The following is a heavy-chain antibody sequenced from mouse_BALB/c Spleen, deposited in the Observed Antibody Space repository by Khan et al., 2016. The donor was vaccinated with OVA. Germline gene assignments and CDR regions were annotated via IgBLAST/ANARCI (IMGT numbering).Heavy chain of an antibody. CDR2: INPTSGYT. V-gene: IGHV1-7*01. J-gene: IGHJ2*01. CDR1: GYTFTSYW. CDR3: ARVRIDY. Sequence: VELVESGAELAKPGASVKMSCKASGYTFTSYWMHWIKQRPGQGLEWIGYINPTSGYTDYNQKFKDKATLTADKSSSTAYMQLSSLTSDDSAVYYCARVRIDYWGQGTALTVSS.